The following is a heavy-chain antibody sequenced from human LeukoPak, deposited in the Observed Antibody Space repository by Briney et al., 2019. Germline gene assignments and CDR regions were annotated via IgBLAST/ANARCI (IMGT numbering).Heavy chain of an antibody. Sequence: KTGGSLRLSCAASGFSFSDFYMSWIRQTPGKGLECVSYIGSSGSTIYYADSVKGRFTISRDNTQNSVYLQMNSLRAEDTAVYYCARQSAMESSGSTFDIWGQGTMVTVSS. J-gene: IGHJ3*02. CDR1: GFSFSDFY. CDR2: IGSSGSTI. D-gene: IGHD3-22*01. CDR3: ARQSAMESSGSTFDI. V-gene: IGHV3-11*04.